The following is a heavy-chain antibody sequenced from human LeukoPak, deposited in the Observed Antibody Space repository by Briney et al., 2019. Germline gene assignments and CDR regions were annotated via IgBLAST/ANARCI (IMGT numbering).Heavy chain of an antibody. CDR2: IYTSGST. D-gene: IGHD3-3*01. Sequence: SETLSLTCTVPRGSISSGSYYWSWIRQPAGKGLEWIGRIYTSGSTNYNPSLKSRVTISVDTSKNQFSLKLSSVTAADTAVYYCARAYDFWSGRSFYNWFDPWGQGTLVTVSS. V-gene: IGHV4-61*02. CDR3: ARAYDFWSGRSFYNWFDP. CDR1: RGSISSGSYY. J-gene: IGHJ5*02.